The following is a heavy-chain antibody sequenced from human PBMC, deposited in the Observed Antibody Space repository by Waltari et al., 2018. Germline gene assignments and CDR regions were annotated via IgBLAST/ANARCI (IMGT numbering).Heavy chain of an antibody. V-gene: IGHV4-34*01. CDR3: ARGRIRGTSPYY. D-gene: IGHD1-1*01. CDR2: VNHRGNT. CDR1: SGSFSDYY. Sequence: QVQLHQWGAGLLKPSETLSLTCAVYSGSFSDYYWAWIRQHPGKGLEWIGEVNHRGNTNVNPSRKSRVTISVDTSKNQFSLKLSSVTAADTAVYYCARGRIRGTSPYYWGQGSLVTVSS. J-gene: IGHJ4*02.